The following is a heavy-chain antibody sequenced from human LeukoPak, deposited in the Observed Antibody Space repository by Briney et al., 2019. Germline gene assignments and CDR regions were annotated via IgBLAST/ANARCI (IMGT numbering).Heavy chain of an antibody. D-gene: IGHD6-19*01. V-gene: IGHV1-69*13. CDR3: ARAGEVYNSGSYLEY. CDR1: GGTFINYA. CDR2: IIPIFGPA. Sequence: SVKVSCKASGGTFINYAIGWVRQAPGQGLEWMGGIIPIFGPANYAQKFQGRVTIAADESTSTAYMELSSLRSEDTAVYYCARAGEVYNSGSYLEYWGQGTLVTVSS. J-gene: IGHJ4*02.